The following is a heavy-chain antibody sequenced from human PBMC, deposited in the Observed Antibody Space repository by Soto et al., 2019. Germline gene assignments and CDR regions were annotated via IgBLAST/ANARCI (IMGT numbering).Heavy chain of an antibody. CDR1: GGSISSGDYY. Sequence: SETLSLTCTVSGGSISSGDYYWSWIRQPPGKGLEWIGYIYYSGSTNYNPSLKSRVTISVDTSKNQFSLKLSSVTAADTAVYYCARAYSGTPTGLFDYWGQGTLVTVPS. CDR2: IYYSGST. CDR3: ARAYSGTPTGLFDY. V-gene: IGHV4-30-4*02. J-gene: IGHJ4*02. D-gene: IGHD1-26*01.